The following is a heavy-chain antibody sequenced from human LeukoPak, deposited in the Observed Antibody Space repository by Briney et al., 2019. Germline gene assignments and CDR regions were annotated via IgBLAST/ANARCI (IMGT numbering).Heavy chain of an antibody. CDR1: GYTFTTYY. CDR3: ARGDGEVAGGTENWFDP. CDR2: INPRGGST. J-gene: IGHJ5*02. Sequence: ASVKVSCKASGYTFTTYYMHWVRQAPGQGLEWMGTINPRGGSTTYAQKFQGRVSMTRDMSTSTVYMDLSSLRSEDTSIYYCARGDGEVAGGTENWFDPWGQGTLVIVSS. D-gene: IGHD6-13*01. V-gene: IGHV1-46*01.